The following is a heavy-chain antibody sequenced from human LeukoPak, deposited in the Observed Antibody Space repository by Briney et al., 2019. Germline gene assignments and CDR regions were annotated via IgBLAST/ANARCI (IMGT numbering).Heavy chain of an antibody. V-gene: IGHV5-51*01. Sequence: GESLKISCKGSGYSFTSYWIGWVRQMPGKGLEWMGIIYPGDSDTRYSPSFQGQVTISADKSISTAYLQWSSLKASDTAMYYCAGLWFGELGLNWFDPWGQGTLVTVSS. J-gene: IGHJ5*02. CDR1: GYSFTSYW. D-gene: IGHD3-10*01. CDR3: AGLWFGELGLNWFDP. CDR2: IYPGDSDT.